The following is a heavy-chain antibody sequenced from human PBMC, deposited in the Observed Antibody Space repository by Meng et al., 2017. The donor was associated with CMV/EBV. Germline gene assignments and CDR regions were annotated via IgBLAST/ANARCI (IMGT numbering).Heavy chain of an antibody. D-gene: IGHD3-10*01. J-gene: IGHJ4*02. CDR3: ARGNYYHSGSYDY. V-gene: IGHV4-34*01. CDR1: GGSFSDYY. CDR2: INHSGST. Sequence: SETLSLTCAVYGGSFSDYYWSWIRQPPGKGLEWIGEINHSGSTSYNPSLKSRVTISVDTSKNQFSLKLSSVTAADTAVYYCARGNYYHSGSYDYWGQGTLVTVSS.